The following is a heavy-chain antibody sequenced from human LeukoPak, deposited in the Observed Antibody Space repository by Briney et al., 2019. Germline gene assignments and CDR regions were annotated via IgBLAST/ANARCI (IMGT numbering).Heavy chain of an antibody. V-gene: IGHV1-2*02. D-gene: IGHD2-2*03. CDR2: INPNSGGT. CDR1: GYTFTGYY. CDR3: ARGYVDIVVVPAAAGDDAFDI. J-gene: IGHJ3*02. Sequence: ASVKVSCKASGYTFTGYYMHWVRQAPGQGLEWMGWINPNSGGTNYAQKFRGRVTMTRDTSISTAYMELSRLRSDDTAVYYCARGYVDIVVVPAAAGDDAFDIWGQGTMVTVSS.